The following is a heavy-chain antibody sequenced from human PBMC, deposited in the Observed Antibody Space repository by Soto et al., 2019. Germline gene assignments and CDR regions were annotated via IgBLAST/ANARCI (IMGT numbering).Heavy chain of an antibody. J-gene: IGHJ4*02. D-gene: IGHD5-12*01. CDR3: PTNRGYDFYYFDS. V-gene: IGHV4-31*11. Sequence: QVQLQESGPGLVKPSETLSLTCAVSGGSIKTDYCYWIWLRQHPGMGLEWIGYIYYSGTTYYNPSLESRISMSVYLFKTQFSLRLTTVPAADTAVYYCPTNRGYDFYYFDSGGQGAQVTVSS. CDR1: GGSIKTDYCY. CDR2: IYYSGTT.